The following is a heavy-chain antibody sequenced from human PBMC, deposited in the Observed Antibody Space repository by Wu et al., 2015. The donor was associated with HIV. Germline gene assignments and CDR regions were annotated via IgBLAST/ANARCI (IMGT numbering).Heavy chain of an antibody. Sequence: QVQLVQSGAEVKKPGASVKVSCKASGYTFTGYYMHWVRQAPGQGLEWMGWINPNSGGTNYAQKFQGRVTMTRDTSISTAYMELSRLRSDDTAVYYCARWGFSRIDYYYYYMDVWGKGTTVTVSS. CDR2: INPNSGGT. V-gene: IGHV1-2*02. D-gene: IGHD3-16*01. J-gene: IGHJ6*03. CDR3: ARWGFSRIDYYYYYMDV. CDR1: GYTFTGYY.